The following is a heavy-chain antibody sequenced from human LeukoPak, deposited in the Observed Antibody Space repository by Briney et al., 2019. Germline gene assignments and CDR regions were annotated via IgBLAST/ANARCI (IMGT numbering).Heavy chain of an antibody. Sequence: PSETLSLTCAVSGYSISSGYYWGWIRQPPGQGLEWIGSIYHSGSTYYNPSLKSRVTISVDTSKNQFSLKLSSVTAADTDVYYCARDSSGYYYLFDYWGQGTLVTVSS. CDR3: ARDSSGYYYLFDY. J-gene: IGHJ4*02. CDR1: GYSISSGYY. D-gene: IGHD3-22*01. V-gene: IGHV4-38-2*02. CDR2: IYHSGST.